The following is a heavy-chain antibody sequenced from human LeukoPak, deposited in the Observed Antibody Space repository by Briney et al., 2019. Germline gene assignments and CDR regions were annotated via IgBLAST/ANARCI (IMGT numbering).Heavy chain of an antibody. CDR3: ARDPFIVATILRSHYYYGMDV. V-gene: IGHV3-30*04. CDR2: ISYDGSNK. D-gene: IGHD5-12*01. J-gene: IGHJ6*02. CDR1: GFTFSSYA. Sequence: GGSLRLSCAASGFTFSSYAMHWVRQAPGKGLEWVAVISYDGSNKYYADSVKGRFTISRDNSKNTLYLQMNSLRAEDTAVYYCARDPFIVATILRSHYYYGMDVWGQGTTVTVSS.